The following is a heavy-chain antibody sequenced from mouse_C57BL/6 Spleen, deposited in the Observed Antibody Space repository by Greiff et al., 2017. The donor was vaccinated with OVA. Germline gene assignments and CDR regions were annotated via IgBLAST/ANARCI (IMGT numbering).Heavy chain of an antibody. CDR3: ASGDYDGYAY. CDR1: GYTFTSYW. J-gene: IGHJ3*01. CDR2: IDPSDSET. Sequence: VQLQQPGAELVRPGSSVKLSCKASGYTFTSYWMHWVKQRPIQGLEWIGNIDPSDSETHYNQKFKDKATLTVDKSSSTAYMQLSSRTSEDSAVYYCASGDYDGYAYWGQGTLVTVSA. D-gene: IGHD2-4*01. V-gene: IGHV1-52*01.